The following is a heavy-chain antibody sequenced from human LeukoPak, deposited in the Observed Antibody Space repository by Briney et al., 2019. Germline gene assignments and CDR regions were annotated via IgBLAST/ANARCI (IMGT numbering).Heavy chain of an antibody. CDR3: ANNIYGDYPDSFDY. Sequence: GGSLRLSCAASGFTFSNYGIHWVRQAPGKGLEWVAVISYDGIVKYNAGFVKGRSTISRDNSKNTAYLQMNSLRVEDTAVYYCANNIYGDYPDSFDYWGRGTLVTVSS. J-gene: IGHJ4*02. D-gene: IGHD4-17*01. V-gene: IGHV3-30*18. CDR2: ISYDGIVK. CDR1: GFTFSNYG.